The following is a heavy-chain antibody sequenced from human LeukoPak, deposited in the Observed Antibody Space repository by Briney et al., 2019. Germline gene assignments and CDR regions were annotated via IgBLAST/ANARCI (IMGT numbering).Heavy chain of an antibody. D-gene: IGHD3-16*02. J-gene: IGHJ4*02. CDR2: IYYSGST. V-gene: IGHV4-4*07. CDR3: ARILSSRAPPHCVGGTCRKGPFDY. CDR1: GVSISSYD. Sequence: SDTLSLTCTLSGVSISSYDGSWIRQPAGKGLEWSASIYYSGSTNYNPSLKGPVPHPVGTPKNHSSLKLHSLTAAGPAVFYRARILSSRAPPHCVGGTCRKGPFDYWGQGTQVTVSS.